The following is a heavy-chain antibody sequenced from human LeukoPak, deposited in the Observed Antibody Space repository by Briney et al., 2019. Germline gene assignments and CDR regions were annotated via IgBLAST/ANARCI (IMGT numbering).Heavy chain of an antibody. D-gene: IGHD4-11*01. Sequence: PSETLSLTCTASGGSISGSSFYWGWIRQPPGKGLEWIGNIYYGGNTYYNPSLKSRVTISVDTSTNQFSLKLISVTATDTAVYYCARHGGAYSFDSWGQGTLVTVSS. V-gene: IGHV4-39*01. J-gene: IGHJ4*02. CDR3: ARHGGAYSFDS. CDR1: GGSISGSSFY. CDR2: IYYGGNT.